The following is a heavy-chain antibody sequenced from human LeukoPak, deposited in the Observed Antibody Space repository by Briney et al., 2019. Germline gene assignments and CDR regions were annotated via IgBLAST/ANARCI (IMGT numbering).Heavy chain of an antibody. CDR3: AKQKGLDP. J-gene: IGHJ5*02. CDR2: IYSSGTT. CDR1: GGLISISTYY. Sequence: SETLSLTCTVSGGLISISTYYWGWIRQPPGKGLEWIGYIYSSGTTDYNPSLKSRATISVDTSNNQFSLKLRSVTAADTAIYYCAKQKGLDPWGQGILVTVSS. D-gene: IGHD1/OR15-1a*01. V-gene: IGHV4-61*05.